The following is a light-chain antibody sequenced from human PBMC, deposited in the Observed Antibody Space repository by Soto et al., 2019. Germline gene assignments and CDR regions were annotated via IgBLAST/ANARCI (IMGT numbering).Light chain of an antibody. CDR2: EAS. CDR1: EYISDD. J-gene: IGKJ5*01. CDR3: LQSHDYPFT. Sequence: AIQMTQSPSSLLAYVGDRVTTTCRASEYISDDLAWYQQRPGTAPKLLIYEASTLHSGVPSRFSGVVSGTDFTLTISGLQAEDFTSYFCLQSHDYPFTFGQGTRLE. V-gene: IGKV1-6*01.